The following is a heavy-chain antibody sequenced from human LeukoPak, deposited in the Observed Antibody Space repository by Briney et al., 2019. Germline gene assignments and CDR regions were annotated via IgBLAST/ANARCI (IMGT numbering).Heavy chain of an antibody. D-gene: IGHD4-23*01. J-gene: IGHJ3*02. CDR2: INPNSGGT. CDR1: GYTFTGYY. CDR3: ARDPYGGNGHDAFDI. Sequence: ASVKVSCKASGYTFTGYYMHWVRQAPGQGLEWMGWINPNSGGTNYAQKFQGRVTMTRDTSISTAYMELSRLRSDDTAVYYCARDPYGGNGHDAFDIWGQGAMVTVSS. V-gene: IGHV1-2*02.